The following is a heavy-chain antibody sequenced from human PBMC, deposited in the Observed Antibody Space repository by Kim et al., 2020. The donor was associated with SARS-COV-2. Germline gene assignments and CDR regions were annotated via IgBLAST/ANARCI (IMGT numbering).Heavy chain of an antibody. Sequence: GGSLRLSCAASGFTFSNYAMSWVRQAPGKGLEWVSAMSGGNTYYIDAVKGRFTVSRDKSKNMLYLKMNSLRAEDTAISYCAREDCVGDVCSTHCFDFWSQGTAVTVSS. CDR3: AREDCVGDVCSTHCFDF. D-gene: IGHD2-8*02. CDR2: MSGGNT. J-gene: IGHJ4*02. V-gene: IGHV3-23*01. CDR1: GFTFSNYA.